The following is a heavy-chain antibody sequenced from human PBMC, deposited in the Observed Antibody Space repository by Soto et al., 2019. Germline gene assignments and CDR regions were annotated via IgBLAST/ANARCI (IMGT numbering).Heavy chain of an antibody. CDR1: GGSFSGYY. D-gene: IGHD4-17*01. Sequence: QVQLQQWGAGLLKPSETLSLTCAVYGGSFSGYYWSWIRQPPGKGLEWIGEINHSGSTNYNPSLKSRVTISVDTSKTQFSLKLSSVTAADTAVYYCARGRYGVYPPYYFDYWGQGTLVTVSS. CDR2: INHSGST. J-gene: IGHJ4*02. V-gene: IGHV4-34*01. CDR3: ARGRYGVYPPYYFDY.